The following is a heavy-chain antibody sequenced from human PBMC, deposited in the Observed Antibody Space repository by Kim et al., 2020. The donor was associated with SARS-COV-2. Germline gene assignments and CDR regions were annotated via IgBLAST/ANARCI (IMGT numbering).Heavy chain of an antibody. D-gene: IGHD2-21*01. CDR1: GFTFGDYG. Sequence: GGSLRLSCAASGFTFGDYGMHWVRQAPGKGLEWVSGISWNSGSIGYADSVKGRFTISRDNAKNSLYLQMNSLRVEDTALYYCAKAAYCGGDCYLGTYYY. J-gene: IGHJ6*01. CDR3: AKAAYCGGDCYLGTYYY. V-gene: IGHV3-9*01. CDR2: ISWNSGSI.